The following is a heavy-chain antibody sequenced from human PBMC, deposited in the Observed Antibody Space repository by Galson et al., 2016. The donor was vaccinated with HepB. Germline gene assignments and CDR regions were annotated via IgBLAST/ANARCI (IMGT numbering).Heavy chain of an antibody. CDR2: ISYEGSHH. CDR3: ARGGFCSSTSCFYSGRNYYGLNV. CDR1: GFTFGSYA. V-gene: IGHV3-30-3*01. D-gene: IGHD2-2*01. Sequence: SLRLSCAASGFTFGSYAMHWARQAPGKGLEWVAVISYEGSHHYYADSVRGRSTISRDNSKNTLHLQMHSLRPGETAIYFCARGGFCSSTSCFYSGRNYYGLNVWGQGTTVSVSS. J-gene: IGHJ6*02.